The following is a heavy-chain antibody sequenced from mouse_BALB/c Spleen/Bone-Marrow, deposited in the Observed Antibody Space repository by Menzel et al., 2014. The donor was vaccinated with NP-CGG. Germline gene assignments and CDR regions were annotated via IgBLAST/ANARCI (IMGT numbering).Heavy chain of an antibody. CDR3: ARGVYYDYDVWFAN. CDR1: GYTFTDYN. Sequence: EVKLQESGPELVKPGASVKISCKASGYTFTDYNMHWAKQNHGKSLEWIGYIYPYNGNTGYNQKFKSKATLTVDNSSSTAYMELRSLTSEDSAVYYCARGVYYDYDVWFANWGQGTLVTVSA. V-gene: IGHV1S29*02. CDR2: IYPYNGNT. D-gene: IGHD2-4*01. J-gene: IGHJ3*01.